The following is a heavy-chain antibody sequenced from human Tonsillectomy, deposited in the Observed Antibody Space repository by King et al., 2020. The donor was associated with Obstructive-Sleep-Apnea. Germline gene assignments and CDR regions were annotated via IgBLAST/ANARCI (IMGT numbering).Heavy chain of an antibody. CDR2: LYWDDDK. Sequence: TLKESGPTLVKPTQTLTLTCTFSWFSLSTSGVGVGWIRQPPGKALEWLALLYWDDDKRYSPSLKSRLTITKDTSKNQVVLTMTNMDPVDTATYYCAHRRSGGSALDYWGQGTLVTVSS. J-gene: IGHJ4*02. V-gene: IGHV2-5*02. CDR1: WFSLSTSGVG. CDR3: AHRRSGGSALDY. D-gene: IGHD2-15*01.